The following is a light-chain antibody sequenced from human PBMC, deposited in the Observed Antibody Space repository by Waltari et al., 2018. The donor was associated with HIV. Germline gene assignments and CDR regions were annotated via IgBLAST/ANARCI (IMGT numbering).Light chain of an antibody. J-gene: IGLJ3*02. CDR1: SSKIVDNY. Sequence: QSALTQPPSTSGTPGQTVTIPCSGCSSKIVDNYVSWYQQLPGTAPKLLIDRNSQRPSGVRDRFSGSKSGTSASLAINDLRSEDEAEYHCAAWDDSLSGWVFGGGTNLTVL. CDR2: RNS. CDR3: AAWDDSLSGWV. V-gene: IGLV1-47*01.